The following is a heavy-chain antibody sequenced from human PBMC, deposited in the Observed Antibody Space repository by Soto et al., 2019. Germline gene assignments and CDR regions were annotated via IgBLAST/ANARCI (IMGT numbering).Heavy chain of an antibody. V-gene: IGHV3-74*01. Sequence: EVQLVESGGGSVQPGESLRLSCAASGFPFSSYWIHWVRQAPGKGLVWVSRIKYDGTITNYADSLKGRLTISRDNAEKTVYLQMNSLRVKDTAVYYWVRGAKGGYYVDVWGKGTTVTVSS. CDR1: GFPFSSYW. CDR3: VRGAKGGYYVDV. CDR2: IKYDGTIT. J-gene: IGHJ6*03. D-gene: IGHD6-13*01.